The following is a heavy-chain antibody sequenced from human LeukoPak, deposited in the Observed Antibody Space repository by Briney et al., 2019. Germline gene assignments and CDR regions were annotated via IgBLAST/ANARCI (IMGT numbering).Heavy chain of an antibody. Sequence: GGSLRLSCVDSGTTFSRYWMSWVRQAPGKGLEWVANIKQDGGEKYYVDSVKGRFTISRDNAKNSLYLQMNSLRVEDTAVYYCARDGRPLDCWGQGTLVTVSS. CDR1: GTTFSRYW. CDR3: ARDGRPLDC. CDR2: IKQDGGEK. J-gene: IGHJ4*02. V-gene: IGHV3-7*03.